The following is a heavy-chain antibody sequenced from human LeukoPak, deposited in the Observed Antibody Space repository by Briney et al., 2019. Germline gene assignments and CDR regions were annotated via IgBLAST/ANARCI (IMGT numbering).Heavy chain of an antibody. CDR1: SFRFSDFG. V-gene: IGHV3-33*06. D-gene: IGHD1-20*01. CDR3: AKGDNYKPLYFDN. J-gene: IGHJ4*02. Sequence: GGSLRLSCVASSFRFSDFGMHWVRQAPGKGLEWVAVIFYDRGKKFYADSVEGRFTISSDNSKNTLYLQMNSLRDEDTAVYYCAKGDNYKPLYFDNWGQGSLVTVSA. CDR2: IFYDRGKK.